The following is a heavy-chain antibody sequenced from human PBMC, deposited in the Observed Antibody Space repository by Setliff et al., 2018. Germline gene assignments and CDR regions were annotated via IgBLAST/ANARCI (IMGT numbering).Heavy chain of an antibody. Sequence: ASVKVSCKASGYTFANYGLHWVRQAPGQRLEWMGWINAGNGDTKFSQKFQDTVTMTADTSASTAYMELSSLRSEDTAVYYCARGRSTYFIDVWGKGTTVTVSS. V-gene: IGHV1-3*01. CDR2: INAGNGDT. CDR3: ARGRSTYFIDV. J-gene: IGHJ6*03. CDR1: GYTFANYG.